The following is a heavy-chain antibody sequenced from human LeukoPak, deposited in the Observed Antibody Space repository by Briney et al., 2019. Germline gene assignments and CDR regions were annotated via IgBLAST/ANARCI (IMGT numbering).Heavy chain of an antibody. CDR3: ASQYSSSCFDI. CDR1: GFTFSDYY. J-gene: IGHJ3*02. V-gene: IGHV3-11*01. Sequence: KSGGSLRLSCAASGFTFSDYYMSWIRQAPGKRLEWVSYISSSGSTIYYADSVKGRFTISRDNAKNSLYLQMNSLRAEDTAVYYCASQYSSSCFDIWGQGTMVTVSS. D-gene: IGHD6-13*01. CDR2: ISSSGSTI.